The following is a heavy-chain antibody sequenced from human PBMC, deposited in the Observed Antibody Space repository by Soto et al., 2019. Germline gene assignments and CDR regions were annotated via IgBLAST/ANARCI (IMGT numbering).Heavy chain of an antibody. CDR3: ASRHEYSSAWYDFDY. Sequence: EVQLVQSGAEVKKPGESLRISCKVSGYSFTTYWISWVRQMPGKGLEWMGRIDPSDSYTDYSPSFQGHVTISADKSISTAYLQWSSLKASDTAMYYCASRHEYSSAWYDFDYWGQGTLVTVSS. J-gene: IGHJ4*02. CDR2: IDPSDSYT. V-gene: IGHV5-10-1*01. D-gene: IGHD6-19*01. CDR1: GYSFTTYW.